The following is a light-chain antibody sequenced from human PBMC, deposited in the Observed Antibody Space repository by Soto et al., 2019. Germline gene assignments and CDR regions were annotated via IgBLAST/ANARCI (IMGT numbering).Light chain of an antibody. CDR3: QQFNSYAT. CDR2: DAS. J-gene: IGKJ2*01. Sequence: AIPLTQSPSSLSASVGDRVTITCRASQGISSALAWYQQKPGKAPKLLIYDASSLESGVPSRFSGSGSGTDFTLTISSLQPEDFATYYCQQFNSYATFGQGTKLEIK. CDR1: QGISSA. V-gene: IGKV1-13*02.